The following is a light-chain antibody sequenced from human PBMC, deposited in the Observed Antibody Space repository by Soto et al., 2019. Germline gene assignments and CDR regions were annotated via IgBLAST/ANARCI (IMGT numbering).Light chain of an antibody. CDR2: WAS. J-gene: IGKJ2*01. CDR1: QSVLYSSDIKNY. V-gene: IGKV4-1*01. CDR3: QQYYTTPYT. Sequence: DIVMTQSPDSLAVSLGERATINCRSSQSVLYSSDIKNYLTWNQQRPGQPPKLLIYWASTRESGVPDRFSGSGSGTDFTLTISSLQAEDVAVYYCQQYYTTPYTFGQGTKLEIK.